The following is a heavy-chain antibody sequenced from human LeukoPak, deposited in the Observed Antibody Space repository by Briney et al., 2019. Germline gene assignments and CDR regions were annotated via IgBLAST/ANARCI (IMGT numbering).Heavy chain of an antibody. D-gene: IGHD6-19*01. CDR1: GFTFSSYG. V-gene: IGHV3-23*01. Sequence: GGTLRLSCAASGFTFSSYGMSWVRQAPGKGLEWVSAISGSGGSTYYADSVKGRFTISRDNSKNTLYLQMNSLRAEDMAVYYCAKEVSSGWPYYYYYMDVWGKGTTVTISS. CDR2: ISGSGGST. CDR3: AKEVSSGWPYYYYYMDV. J-gene: IGHJ6*03.